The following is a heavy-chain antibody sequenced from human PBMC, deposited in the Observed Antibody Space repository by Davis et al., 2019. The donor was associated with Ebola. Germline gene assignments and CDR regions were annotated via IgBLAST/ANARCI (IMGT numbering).Heavy chain of an antibody. CDR2: INAGNGNT. CDR1: GYTFTSYA. CDR3: ARVVGDFWSGYNDY. Sequence: ASVKVSCKASGYTFTSYAMHWVRQAPGQRLEWMGWINAGNGNTKYSQKFQGRVTITRDTSASTAYMELSSLRSEDTAVYYCARVVGDFWSGYNDYWGQGTLVTVSS. D-gene: IGHD3-3*01. J-gene: IGHJ4*02. V-gene: IGHV1-3*01.